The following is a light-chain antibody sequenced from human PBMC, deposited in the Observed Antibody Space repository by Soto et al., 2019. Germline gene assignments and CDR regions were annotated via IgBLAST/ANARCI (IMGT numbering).Light chain of an antibody. CDR1: TSNIGAPYD. V-gene: IGLV1-40*01. Sequence: QSVRTQPPSVSGAPGQRVSISCTGSTSNIGAPYDVHWYQHLPGTAPKLLIYGDNNRPSGVPDRFSGSKSGTSASLAITRLQAEDEADYYCQSYDISLHNYVFGTGTKVTVL. CDR2: GDN. J-gene: IGLJ1*01. CDR3: QSYDISLHNYV.